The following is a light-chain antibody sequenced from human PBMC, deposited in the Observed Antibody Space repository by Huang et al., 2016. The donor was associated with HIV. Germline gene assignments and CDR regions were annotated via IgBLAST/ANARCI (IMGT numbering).Light chain of an antibody. CDR1: QNVNSN. V-gene: IGKV3-15*01. J-gene: IGKJ2*01. CDR2: GAS. CDR3: QQYNNWPPYT. Sequence: EIVMTQSPATLSVSPGARATLSCRASQNVNSNLAWYQQKPGQPPRLLIYGASTRATDIPARFSGSWSDTEFTLTISSLQSEDFAVYYCQQYNNWPPYTFGQGTKLEIK.